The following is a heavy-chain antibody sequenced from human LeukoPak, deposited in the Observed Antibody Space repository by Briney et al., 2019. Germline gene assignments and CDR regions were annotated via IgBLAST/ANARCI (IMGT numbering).Heavy chain of an antibody. J-gene: IGHJ4*02. D-gene: IGHD1-20*01. V-gene: IGHV1-18*01. CDR3: ARDGAGIGTAKYNWNDDY. CDR1: GYTFTSYG. Sequence: ASVKVSCKASGYTFTSYGSSWVRQAPGQGREWMGWISAYNGNTNYAQKLQGRVTMTTDTSPRPAYMELRSLRSDDTAVYYCARDGAGIGTAKYNWNDDYWGQGTLATVSS. CDR2: ISAYNGNT.